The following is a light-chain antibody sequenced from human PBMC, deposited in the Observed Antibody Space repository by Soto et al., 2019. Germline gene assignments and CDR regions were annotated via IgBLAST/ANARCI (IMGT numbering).Light chain of an antibody. Sequence: SYELTQPPSVSVAPGQTARITCGGNNIGSKSVHWYQQKPGQAPVLVVYDDRDRPSGIPERFSGSNSENTATLTISRVEAGDEADYYCQVWDSSSDHPVFGGGTKVTVL. CDR2: DDR. J-gene: IGLJ2*01. CDR1: NIGSKS. V-gene: IGLV3-21*02. CDR3: QVWDSSSDHPV.